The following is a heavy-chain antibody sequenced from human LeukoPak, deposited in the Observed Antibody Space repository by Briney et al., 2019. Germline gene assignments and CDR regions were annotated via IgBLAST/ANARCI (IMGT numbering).Heavy chain of an antibody. J-gene: IGHJ3*02. CDR3: ARDAEYYYDSSGYKKGAFDI. V-gene: IGHV4-61*02. Sequence: SETLSLTCTVSGGSISSGSYYWSWIRQPAGKRLEWIGRIYTSGSTNYNPSLKSRVTISVDTSKNQFSLKLSSVTAADTAVYYCARDAEYYYDSSGYKKGAFDIWGQGTMVTVSS. CDR2: IYTSGST. D-gene: IGHD3-22*01. CDR1: GGSISSGSYY.